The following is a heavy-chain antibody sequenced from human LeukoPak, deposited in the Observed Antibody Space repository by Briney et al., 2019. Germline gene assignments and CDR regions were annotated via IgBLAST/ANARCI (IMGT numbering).Heavy chain of an antibody. Sequence: PGGSLRLSCAASGFTFSSYAMSWVRQAPGKGLEWVSAISGSGGSTYYADSVKGRFTISRDNPKNTLYLQMNSLRAEDTAVYYCAKAFGEQWLVLPSYYFDYWGQGALVTVSS. CDR2: ISGSGGST. CDR3: AKAFGEQWLVLPSYYFDY. V-gene: IGHV3-23*01. D-gene: IGHD6-19*01. CDR1: GFTFSSYA. J-gene: IGHJ4*02.